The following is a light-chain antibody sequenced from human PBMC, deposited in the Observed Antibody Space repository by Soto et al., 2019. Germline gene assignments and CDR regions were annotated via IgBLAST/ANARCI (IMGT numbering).Light chain of an antibody. Sequence: QSVLTQPASVSGSPGQSISISCTASSSDVGNYNLVSWYQQHPGKAPRLLIAEASKRPSGVSHRFSGSKSGNTASLTISGLQAEDEADYYCCAYVSSSTLIFGGGTQLTVL. CDR2: EAS. CDR1: SSDVGNYNL. CDR3: CAYVSSSTLI. J-gene: IGLJ2*01. V-gene: IGLV2-23*01.